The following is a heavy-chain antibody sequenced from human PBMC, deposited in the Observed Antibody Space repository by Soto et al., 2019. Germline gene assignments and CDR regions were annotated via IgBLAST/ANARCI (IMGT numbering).Heavy chain of an antibody. J-gene: IGHJ6*02. CDR2: IIPIFGTA. Sequence: QVQLVQSGAEVKKPGSSVKVSCKASGGTFSSYAISWVRQAPGQVLEWMGGIIPIFGTADYAQKFQGRVTIASDEATSTPYMELSSLRPEDTAGQYCASAWGASYYYGMDVWGQGTTVTVSS. D-gene: IGHD3-16*01. CDR3: ASAWGASYYYGMDV. CDR1: GGTFSSYA. V-gene: IGHV1-69*05.